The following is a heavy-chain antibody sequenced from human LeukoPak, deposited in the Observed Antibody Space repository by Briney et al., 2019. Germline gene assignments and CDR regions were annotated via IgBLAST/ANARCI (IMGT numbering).Heavy chain of an antibody. CDR1: GFTFTHAG. J-gene: IGHJ4*02. D-gene: IGHD1-1*01. Sequence: KTAGSLRLSCAASGFTFTHAGITWVWQAPAKGQGRVGRVKSKSDGETTDYAAPVKDRFIISRVDSKDISYLQMNSLKPGDTAVYFCTTSPHYNGHDVGDTRPVDYWGQGTLVSVSS. CDR3: TTSPHYNGHDVGDTRPVDY. CDR2: VKSKSDGETT. V-gene: IGHV3-15*01.